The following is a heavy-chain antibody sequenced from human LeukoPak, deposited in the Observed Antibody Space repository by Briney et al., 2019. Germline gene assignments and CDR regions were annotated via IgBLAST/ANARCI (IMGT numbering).Heavy chain of an antibody. J-gene: IGHJ2*01. Sequence: PSETLSLTCTVSGGSISSYYWSWIRQPAGKVLEWIGRIYTSGSTNYNPSLKSRVTMSVDTSKNQFSLKLSSVTAADTAVYYCARDTDFWSGYGFDLWGRGTLVTVSS. CDR1: GGSISSYY. CDR2: IYTSGST. D-gene: IGHD3-3*01. CDR3: ARDTDFWSGYGFDL. V-gene: IGHV4-4*07.